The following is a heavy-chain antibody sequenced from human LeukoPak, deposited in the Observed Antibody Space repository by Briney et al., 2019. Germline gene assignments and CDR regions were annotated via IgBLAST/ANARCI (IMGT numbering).Heavy chain of an antibody. Sequence: PSETLSLTCTVSGDSISNANYYWGWIRQPPGKGLAWIGYISYSGSTYYNPSLKSRVTISVDTSKNQFSLKVSAVTAADTAVYYCARRSWGHYCMDVWGKGTTVTVSS. D-gene: IGHD7-27*01. CDR3: ARRSWGHYCMDV. CDR2: ISYSGST. V-gene: IGHV4-39*01. CDR1: GDSISNANYY. J-gene: IGHJ6*03.